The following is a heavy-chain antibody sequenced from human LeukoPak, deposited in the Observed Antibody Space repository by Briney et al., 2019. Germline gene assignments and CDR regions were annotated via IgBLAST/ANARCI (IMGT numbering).Heavy chain of an antibody. CDR2: IIGSGGNT. CDR1: GFTFSSYA. D-gene: IGHD6-6*01. J-gene: IGHJ4*02. V-gene: IGHV3-23*01. CDR3: AKAGYRGSSVNYFDY. Sequence: PGGSLRLSCAPSGFTFSSYAMSWVRQAPGMGLEWLSAIIGSGGNTYYADSVKGRFTISRDNSQNTLSLQMNSLRAEDTAVYFCAKAGYRGSSVNYFDYWGQGTLVTVSS.